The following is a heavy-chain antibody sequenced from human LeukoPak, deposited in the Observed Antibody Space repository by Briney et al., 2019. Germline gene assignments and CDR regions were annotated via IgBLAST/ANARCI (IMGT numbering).Heavy chain of an antibody. CDR3: TTAYCGGDCYTASFDY. V-gene: IGHV3-15*01. D-gene: IGHD2-21*02. Sequence: WVRQAPGKGLEWVGRIKSKSDGGTTDYAAPVKGRFTISRDDSENTLYLQMNSLKTEDRAVYYCTTAYCGGDCYTASFDYWGQGTLVTVSS. CDR2: IKSKSDGGTT. J-gene: IGHJ4*02.